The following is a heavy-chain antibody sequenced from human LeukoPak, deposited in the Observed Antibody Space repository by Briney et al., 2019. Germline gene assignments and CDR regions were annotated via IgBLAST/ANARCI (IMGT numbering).Heavy chain of an antibody. Sequence: SETLSLTCTVSGGSISSGGYYWIWIRQHPGKGLVWIGYIYYSGSTYYNPSLKSRVTISVDTSKNQFSLKLSSVTAADTAVYYCASQASREDYFDYWGQGTLVTVSS. CDR2: IYYSGST. J-gene: IGHJ4*02. CDR1: GGSISSGGYY. CDR3: ASQASREDYFDY. V-gene: IGHV4-31*03. D-gene: IGHD1-26*01.